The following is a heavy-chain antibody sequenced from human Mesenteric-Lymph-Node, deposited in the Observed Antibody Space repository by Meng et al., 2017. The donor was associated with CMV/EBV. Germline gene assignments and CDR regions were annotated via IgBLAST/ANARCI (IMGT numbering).Heavy chain of an antibody. CDR2: IIPIFGTA. D-gene: IGHD4/OR15-4a*01. CDR3: ARGVDYMYYYGIDV. V-gene: IGHV1-69*05. J-gene: IGHJ6*02. Sequence: SVKVSCKASGGTFSSYAISWVRQAPGQGLEWMGGIIPIFGTANCAQKFQGRVTITTDESTSTAYMELSSLRSEDTAVYYCARGVDYMYYYGIDVWGQGTTVTVSS. CDR1: GGTFSSYA.